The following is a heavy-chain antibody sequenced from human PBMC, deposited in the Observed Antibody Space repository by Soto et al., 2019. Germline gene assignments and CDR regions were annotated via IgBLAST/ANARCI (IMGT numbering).Heavy chain of an antibody. V-gene: IGHV4-59*12. CDR1: GGSISSYY. CDR3: AIRYSSGFYY. Sequence: SETLSLTCTVSGGSISSYYWSWIRQPPGKGLEWIGDIYHSGITNYNPSLKSRVTISVDKPKNQFSLKLSSVSAADTATYFCAIRYSSGFYYWGQGTRVTVSS. CDR2: IYHSGIT. D-gene: IGHD6-25*01. J-gene: IGHJ4*02.